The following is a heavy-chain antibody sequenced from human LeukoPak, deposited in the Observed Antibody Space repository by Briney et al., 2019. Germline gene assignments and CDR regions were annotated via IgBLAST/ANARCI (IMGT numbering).Heavy chain of an antibody. V-gene: IGHV3-23*01. CDR3: GAMVRGSDFFDC. J-gene: IGHJ4*02. Sequence: GGSLRLSCAASGFTFSSYAMSWVRQAPGKGLEWVSAISGSGGSTYYADSVKSRFTISQDNSKNTLYLQKNSLRGGDTAVLYWGAMVRGSDFFDCWGQGTLVTVSS. CDR2: ISGSGGST. CDR1: GFTFSSYA. D-gene: IGHD3-10*01.